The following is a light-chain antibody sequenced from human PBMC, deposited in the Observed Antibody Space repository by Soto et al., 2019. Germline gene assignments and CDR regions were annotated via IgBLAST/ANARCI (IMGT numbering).Light chain of an antibody. J-gene: IGLJ1*01. CDR2: DVS. CDR3: RSYTSSSTPYV. Sequence: QSALTQPASVSGSPGQSITISCTGTSSDVGGYNYVSWYQQHPGKAPTLMIYDVSNRPSGVSNRFSGSKSGNTASLTISGLQAEDEAEYYCRSYTSSSTPYVFGTGTKLTVL. CDR1: SSDVGGYNY. V-gene: IGLV2-14*01.